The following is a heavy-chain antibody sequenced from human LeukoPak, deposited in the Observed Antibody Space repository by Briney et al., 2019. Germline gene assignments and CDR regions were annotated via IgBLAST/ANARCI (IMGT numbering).Heavy chain of an antibody. D-gene: IGHD6-13*01. CDR1: GGSLSGYY. CDR2: INHSGST. Sequence: PSETLSLTCAVYGGSLSGYYWSWIRQPPEKGLEWIGEINHSGSTNYNPSLKSRVAISVDTSKNQFSLKLSSVTAADTAVYYCARGSIAAAGRRGPNWFDPWGQGTLVTVSS. V-gene: IGHV4-34*01. CDR3: ARGSIAAAGRRGPNWFDP. J-gene: IGHJ5*02.